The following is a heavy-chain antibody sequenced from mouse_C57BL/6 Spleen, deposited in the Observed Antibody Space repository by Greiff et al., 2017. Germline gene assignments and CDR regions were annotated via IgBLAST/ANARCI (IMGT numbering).Heavy chain of an antibody. J-gene: IGHJ4*01. CDR1: GFSLTSYG. Sequence: QVQLKESGPGLVAPSQSLSITCTVSGFSLTSYGVHWVRQPPGKGLEWLVVIWSDGSTTYNSALKSRLSISKDNSKSQVFLKMNSLQTDDTAMYYGARHRDYYGSSYGGYYAMDYWGQGTSVTVSS. D-gene: IGHD1-1*01. V-gene: IGHV2-6-1*01. CDR3: ARHRDYYGSSYGGYYAMDY. CDR2: IWSDGST.